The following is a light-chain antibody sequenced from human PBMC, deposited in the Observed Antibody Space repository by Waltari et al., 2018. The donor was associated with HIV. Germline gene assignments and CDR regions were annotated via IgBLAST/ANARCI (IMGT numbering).Light chain of an antibody. J-gene: IGLJ2*01. CDR2: DVG. CDR1: SRDIAPYNS. V-gene: IGLV2-23*02. Sequence: QSALTPPASVSVSPGQSITISLTGPSRDIAPYNSVSWSQQHPGKAPKLIIYDVGTRPSGVSDRFSGSKSGNTASLTISGLQSEDEADYHCCAYAGPTGLSEVFGGGTKLTVL. CDR3: CAYAGPTGLSEV.